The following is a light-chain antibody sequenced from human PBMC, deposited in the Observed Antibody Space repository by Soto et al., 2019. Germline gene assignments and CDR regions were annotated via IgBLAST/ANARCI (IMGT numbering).Light chain of an antibody. J-gene: IGLJ3*02. Sequence: QSVLTQPPSVSGAPGQRVTISCTGSSSNIGAGYVVHWYQQLPGTAPKLLISDNSNRPSGVPDRFSGSKSGTSASLAITGLQAEDEADYYCQSYDSRLSWVFGGGTQLTVL. CDR1: SSNIGAGYV. CDR3: QSYDSRLSWV. CDR2: DNS. V-gene: IGLV1-40*01.